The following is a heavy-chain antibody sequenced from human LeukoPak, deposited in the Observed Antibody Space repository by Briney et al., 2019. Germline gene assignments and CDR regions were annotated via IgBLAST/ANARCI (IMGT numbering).Heavy chain of an antibody. J-gene: IGHJ4*02. CDR2: IYSGGST. D-gene: IGHD6-19*01. V-gene: IGHV3-53*01. CDR1: GFTVSSNY. CDR3: AKESSVTGAGLLDY. Sequence: GGSLRLSCAASGFTVSSNYMSWVRQAPGKGLEWVSVIYSGGSTYYADSVKGRFTISRDNSENTLYLQMNRLRAEDTALYYCAKESSVTGAGLLDYWGQGTLVTVSS.